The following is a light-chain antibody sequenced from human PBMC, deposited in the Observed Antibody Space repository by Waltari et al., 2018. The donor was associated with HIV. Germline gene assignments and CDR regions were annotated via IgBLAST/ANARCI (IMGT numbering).Light chain of an antibody. CDR3: QQYYSTHWT. J-gene: IGKJ1*01. Sequence: EIVLTQSPATLSLSPGERATLSCRASQSVGTFLAWYQQKPGQAPRLLIYAVSKRATGIPARFSGSGSGTDFTLTISRLQAEDVALYFCQQYYSTHWTFGQGTKVELK. CDR1: QSVGTF. CDR2: AVS. V-gene: IGKV3-11*01.